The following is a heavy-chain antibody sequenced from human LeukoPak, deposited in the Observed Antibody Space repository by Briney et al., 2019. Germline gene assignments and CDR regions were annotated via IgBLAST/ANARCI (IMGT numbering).Heavy chain of an antibody. D-gene: IGHD3-9*01. J-gene: IGHJ4*02. V-gene: IGHV4-61*02. CDR2: IYTSGST. CDR3: ARELTGRYDILSGYYYFDY. Sequence: SETLSLTCTVSGGSISSGSYYWSWIRQPAGKGLEWIGRIYTSGSTNYNPSLKSRVTISVDTSKNQFSLKLSSVTAADTAVYYCARELTGRYDILSGYYYFDYWGQGTLVTVSS. CDR1: GGSISSGSYY.